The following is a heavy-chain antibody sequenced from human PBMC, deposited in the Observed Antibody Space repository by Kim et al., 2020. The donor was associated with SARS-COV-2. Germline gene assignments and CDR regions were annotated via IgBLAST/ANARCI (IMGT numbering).Heavy chain of an antibody. CDR3: ARGARIVVVPVALNAFDI. V-gene: IGHV5-51*01. D-gene: IGHD2-2*01. CDR2: IYPSDSDT. CDR1: GYSFTSHW. Sequence: GESLKISCKGSGYSFTSHWIGWVRQMPGKGLEWMGIIYPSDSDTRYSPSFQDQVTISADTSISTAYVQWSSLKASDTAMYYCARGARIVVVPVALNAFDIWGQGTMVTVSS. J-gene: IGHJ3*02.